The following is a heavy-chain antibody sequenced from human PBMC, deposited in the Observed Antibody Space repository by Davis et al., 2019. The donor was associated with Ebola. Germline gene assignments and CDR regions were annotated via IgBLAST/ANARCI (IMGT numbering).Heavy chain of an antibody. CDR1: GFTFSSYW. Sequence: GESLKISCAASGFTFSSYWMHWVRQAPGKGLVWVSRINSDGSSTSYADSVKGRFTISRDNAKNTLYLQMNSLRAEETAVYYCASLRAPYYDILTGYYNWAFDIWGQGTMVTVSS. J-gene: IGHJ3*02. CDR3: ASLRAPYYDILTGYYNWAFDI. CDR2: INSDGSST. D-gene: IGHD3-9*01. V-gene: IGHV3-74*01.